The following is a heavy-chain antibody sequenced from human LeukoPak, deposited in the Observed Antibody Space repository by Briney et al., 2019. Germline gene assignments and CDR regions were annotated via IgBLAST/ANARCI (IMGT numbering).Heavy chain of an antibody. Sequence: VKVSCKASGYTFTSYDINWERQATGQGLEWMGWMNPNSGNTGYAQKFQGRVTMTRNTSISTAYMELSSLRSEDTAVYYCARGRWGNDYGDEGYWGQGTLVTVSS. CDR2: MNPNSGNT. D-gene: IGHD4-17*01. CDR1: GYTFTSYD. V-gene: IGHV1-8*01. CDR3: ARGRWGNDYGDEGY. J-gene: IGHJ4*02.